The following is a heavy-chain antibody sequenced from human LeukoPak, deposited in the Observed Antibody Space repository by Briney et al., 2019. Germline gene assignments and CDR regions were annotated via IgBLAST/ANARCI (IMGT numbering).Heavy chain of an antibody. CDR3: AKVSAAAGTYYFDY. CDR1: VFTFSSYA. Sequence: GGSLRLSCAASVFTFSSYAMSWVRQAPGKGLEWVSAISGSGGSTYYADSVKGRFTISRDNSKNTLYLQMNSLRAEDTAVYYCAKVSAAAGTYYFDYWGQGTLVTVSS. CDR2: ISGSGGST. V-gene: IGHV3-23*01. J-gene: IGHJ4*02. D-gene: IGHD6-13*01.